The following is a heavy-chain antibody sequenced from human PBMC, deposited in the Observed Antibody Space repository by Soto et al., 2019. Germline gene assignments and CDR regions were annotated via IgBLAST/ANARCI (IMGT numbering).Heavy chain of an antibody. D-gene: IGHD2-8*01. V-gene: IGHV1-18*01. Sequence: VASVKVSCTASGYSFTRYGISWVRQAPGQGLEWMGWISGYNGDTKYAQKFQGRVTMTIDTSTTTTYMELRSLTSDDTAVYYCAKNGQPPYYYYGMDVWGQGTTVTVSS. CDR2: ISGYNGDT. J-gene: IGHJ6*02. CDR1: GYSFTRYG. CDR3: AKNGQPPYYYYGMDV.